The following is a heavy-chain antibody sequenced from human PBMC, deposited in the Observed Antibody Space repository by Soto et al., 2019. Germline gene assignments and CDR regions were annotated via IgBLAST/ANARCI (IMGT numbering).Heavy chain of an antibody. CDR3: ARQHDYGDYSGFDP. CDR2: IYYSGST. J-gene: IGHJ5*02. D-gene: IGHD4-17*01. Sequence: PSETLSLTCTVSVGSISSYYWSWIRQPPGKGLEWIGYIYYSGSTNYNPSLKSRVTISVDTSKNQFSLKLSSVTAADTAVYYCARQHDYGDYSGFDPWGQGTLVTVSS. V-gene: IGHV4-59*08. CDR1: VGSISSYY.